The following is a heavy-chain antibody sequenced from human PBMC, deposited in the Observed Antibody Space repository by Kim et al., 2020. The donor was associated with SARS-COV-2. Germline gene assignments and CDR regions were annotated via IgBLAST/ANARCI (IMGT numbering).Heavy chain of an antibody. D-gene: IGHD3-10*01. J-gene: IGHJ4*02. CDR2: ISGSGGST. V-gene: IGHV3-23*01. CDR3: AKVSPSITMVRGVIIGSYYFDY. Sequence: GGSLRLSCAASGFTFSSYAMSWVRQAPGKGLECVSAISGSGGSTYYADSVKGRFTISRDNSKNTLYLQMNSLRAEDTAVYYCAKVSPSITMVRGVIIGSYYFDYWGQGTLVTVSS. CDR1: GFTFSSYA.